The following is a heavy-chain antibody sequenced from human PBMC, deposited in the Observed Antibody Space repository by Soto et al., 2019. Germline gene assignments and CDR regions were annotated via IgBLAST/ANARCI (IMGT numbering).Heavy chain of an antibody. D-gene: IGHD5-18*01. V-gene: IGHV3-30*18. Sequence: QVQLVESGGGVVQPGRSLRLSCAASGFTFSSYGMHWVRQAPGKGLEWVAVISYDGSNKYYADSVKGRFTISSDNSKNTLYLQMNSLRAEDTAVYYCAKDRVDTAMDYWGQGTLVTVSS. CDR1: GFTFSSYG. CDR2: ISYDGSNK. CDR3: AKDRVDTAMDY. J-gene: IGHJ4*02.